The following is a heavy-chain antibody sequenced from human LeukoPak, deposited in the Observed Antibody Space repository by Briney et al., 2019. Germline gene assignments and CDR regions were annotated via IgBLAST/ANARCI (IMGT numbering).Heavy chain of an antibody. CDR2: IYYSGST. V-gene: IGHV4-61*05. CDR3: ARHGYYYDSSGSLPLDY. CDR1: GGSISSSSYY. D-gene: IGHD3-22*01. Sequence: PSETLSLTCTVSGGSISSSSYYWSWIRQPPGKGLEWIGYIYYSGSTNYNPSLKSRVTISVDTSKNQFSLKLSSVTAADTAVYYCARHGYYYDSSGSLPLDYWGQGTLVTVSS. J-gene: IGHJ4*02.